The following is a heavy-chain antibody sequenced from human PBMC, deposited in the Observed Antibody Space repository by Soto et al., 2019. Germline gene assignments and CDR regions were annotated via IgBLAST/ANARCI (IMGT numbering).Heavy chain of an antibody. J-gene: IGHJ4*02. CDR3: ATSANYGFFNY. CDR1: GGSIGSGGYT. V-gene: IGHV4-30-2*01. Sequence: SETLSLTCAVSGGSIGSGGYTWNWIRQPPGKALEWIGNIYHSGTTYYSPSLESRVTLSVDTSKNQFSLKLSSVTAADTAVYYCATSANYGFFNYWGQGAVVTVSS. CDR2: IYHSGTT. D-gene: IGHD4-17*01.